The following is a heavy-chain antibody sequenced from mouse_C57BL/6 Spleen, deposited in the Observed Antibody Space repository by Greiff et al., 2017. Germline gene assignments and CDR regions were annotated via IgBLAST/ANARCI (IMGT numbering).Heavy chain of an antibody. CDR1: GYTFTSYW. V-gene: IGHV1-55*01. D-gene: IGHD2-4*01. CDR2: IYPGSGST. Sequence: QVQLKQPGAELVKPGASVKMSCKASGYTFTSYWLTWVKQRPGQGLEWIGDIYPGSGSTNYNEKFKSKATLTVDTSSSTAYMQLSSLTSEDSAVYYCARSNYDYDFDYWGQGTTRTVSS. CDR3: ARSNYDYDFDY. J-gene: IGHJ2*01.